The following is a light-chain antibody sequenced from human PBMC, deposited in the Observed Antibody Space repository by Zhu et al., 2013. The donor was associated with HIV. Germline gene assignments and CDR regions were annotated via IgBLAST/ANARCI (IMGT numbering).Light chain of an antibody. Sequence: SYVLTQPPSVSVAPGKTARITCGGNNIGTKSVHWYQQKPGQAPVLAIYDDSDRPSGIPERFSGSNSGNTATLTISRVEAGDEAEYYCATWDMRLGGGVFGGGTRVTVL. CDR2: DDS. V-gene: IGLV3-21*01. CDR3: ATWDMRLGGGV. J-gene: IGLJ2*01. CDR1: NIGTKS.